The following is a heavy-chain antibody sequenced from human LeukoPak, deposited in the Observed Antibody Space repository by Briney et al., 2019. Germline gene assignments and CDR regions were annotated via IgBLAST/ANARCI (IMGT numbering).Heavy chain of an antibody. D-gene: IGHD3-22*01. CDR3: AKALSGHHYYDSSGYYPGY. J-gene: IGHJ4*02. V-gene: IGHV3-23*01. CDR2: ISGSGGST. Sequence: PGGSLRLSCAASGFPFNNYAMSWVRQAPGKGLEWVSAISGSGGSTYYADSVKGRFTISRDNSKNTLYLQMNSLRAEDTAVYYCAKALSGHHYYDSSGYYPGYWGQGTLVTVSS. CDR1: GFPFNNYA.